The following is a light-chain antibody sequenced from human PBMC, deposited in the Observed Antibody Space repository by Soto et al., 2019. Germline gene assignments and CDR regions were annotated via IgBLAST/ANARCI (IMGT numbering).Light chain of an antibody. Sequence: QSVLTQPPSASGAPGRTVTIFCSGTSSNIGSNFVYWYQQVPGTAPKLLIYRTDQRPSGVPDRFSGSKPGASAYLAISGLRSDDEADYYCAAWDNSLRWVFGGGTKLTVL. CDR2: RTD. CDR3: AAWDNSLRWV. J-gene: IGLJ3*02. CDR1: SSNIGSNF. V-gene: IGLV1-47*01.